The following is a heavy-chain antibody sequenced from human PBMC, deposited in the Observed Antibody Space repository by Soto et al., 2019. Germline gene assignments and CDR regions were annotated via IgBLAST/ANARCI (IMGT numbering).Heavy chain of an antibody. CDR2: MYHTGST. J-gene: IGHJ3*02. CDR1: GGSISSGGYY. D-gene: IGHD3-16*01. Sequence: QVQLQESGPGLVKPSQTLSLTCIVSGGSISSGGYYWSWIRQHPGKGLEWIGYMYHTGSTYYNPSLKSRVIISVDTSTNHFSLKLSSVTAAVTAVYYCAGAAEGGAFDIWGQGTMVTVSS. CDR3: AGAAEGGAFDI. V-gene: IGHV4-31*03.